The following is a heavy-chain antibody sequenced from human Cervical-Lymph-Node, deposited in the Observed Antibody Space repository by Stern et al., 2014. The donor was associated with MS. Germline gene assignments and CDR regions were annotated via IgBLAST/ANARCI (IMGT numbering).Heavy chain of an antibody. CDR3: XRSAFSKYTTXXYFYGMDV. CDR2: TWYDGSND. Sequence: VQLVESGGGVVQPGRSLRLSCAASGFTFSNFGIHWVRRAPGKGLEWVAATWYDGSNDYYADSVKGRFTISRDNSKNTLYLQMSSLRAXXTAVYYCXRSAFSKYTTXXYFYGMDVWGLGTTVTVS. V-gene: IGHV3-33*01. J-gene: IGHJ6*02. CDR1: GFTFSNFG. D-gene: IGHD1-14*01.